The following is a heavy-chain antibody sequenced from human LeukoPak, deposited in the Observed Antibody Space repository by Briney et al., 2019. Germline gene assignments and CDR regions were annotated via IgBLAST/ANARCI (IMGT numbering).Heavy chain of an antibody. CDR2: IDSGSDEI. Sequence: GGSLRLSCAASGFTFSLYAMNWVRQAPGKGLEWVSYIDSGSDEINYADSVRGRFTLSRDKAKNTLYMQIKSLRDEKTAVYSSARDPYQPSLIDYWGQGTLVTVSS. D-gene: IGHD2-2*01. J-gene: IGHJ4*02. CDR1: GFTFSLYA. CDR3: ARDPYQPSLIDY. V-gene: IGHV3-48*02.